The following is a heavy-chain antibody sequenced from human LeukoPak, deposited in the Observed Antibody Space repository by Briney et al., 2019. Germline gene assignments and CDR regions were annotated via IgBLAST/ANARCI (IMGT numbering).Heavy chain of an antibody. D-gene: IGHD5-18*01. CDR2: IKSDGRTT. CDR1: GFTFSSYW. J-gene: IGHJ4*02. CDR3: AKVSTDTAIPVFDY. V-gene: IGHV3-74*01. Sequence: PGGSLRLSCAASGFTFSSYWMHWVRQAPGKGLVWVSRIKSDGRTTTYADSVKGRFTISRDNAKNTLFLHMNTLRAEDTALYYCAKVSTDTAIPVFDYWGQGTLVTVSS.